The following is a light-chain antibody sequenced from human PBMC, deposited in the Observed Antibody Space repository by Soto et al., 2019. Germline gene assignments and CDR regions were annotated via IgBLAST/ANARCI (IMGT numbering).Light chain of an antibody. Sequence: QSVLTQPRSVSGSPGQSVTISCTGTSSDVGGYNFVSWYQQHPGKAPKLMLYDVTKRPSGVPDRFSGSKSGNTASLTISRLQAEDEGDYYCSSFEASNNLLFGGGTKLTVL. CDR3: SSFEASNNLL. J-gene: IGLJ2*01. CDR1: SSDVGGYNF. CDR2: DVT. V-gene: IGLV2-11*01.